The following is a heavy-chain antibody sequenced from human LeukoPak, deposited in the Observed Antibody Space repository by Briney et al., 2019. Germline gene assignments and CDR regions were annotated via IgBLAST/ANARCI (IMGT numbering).Heavy chain of an antibody. CDR3: ARAPTVYDSSGYYSDALDI. Sequence: SETLSLTCAVYGGSFSGYYWSWIRQPPGKGLEWIGEINHSGSTNYNPSLKSRVTISVDTSKNQFSLKLSSVTAADTAVYYCARAPTVYDSSGYYSDALDIWGQGTMVAVSS. V-gene: IGHV4-34*01. D-gene: IGHD3-22*01. CDR2: INHSGST. CDR1: GGSFSGYY. J-gene: IGHJ3*02.